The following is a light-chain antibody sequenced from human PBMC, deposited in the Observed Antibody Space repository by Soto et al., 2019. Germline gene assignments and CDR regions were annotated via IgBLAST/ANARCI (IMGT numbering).Light chain of an antibody. CDR3: SSYTSSNTHVI. V-gene: IGLV2-14*01. CDR2: GVD. Sequence: QSALTQPASASGSPGQSITISCSGSSSDVGGYDFVSWYQHHPGKAPKLMIYGVDNRPSGVSDRFSGSKSGNTASLTISGLQAEDEADYYCSSYTSSNTHVIFGGGTKVTVL. J-gene: IGLJ2*01. CDR1: SSDVGGYDF.